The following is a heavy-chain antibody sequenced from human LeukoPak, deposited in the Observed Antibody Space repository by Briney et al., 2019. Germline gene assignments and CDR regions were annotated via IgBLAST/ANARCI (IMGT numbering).Heavy chain of an antibody. CDR1: GYTFTGYY. V-gene: IGHV1-2*02. D-gene: IGHD3-10*01. J-gene: IGHJ4*02. Sequence: ASVKVSCKASGYTFTGYYMHWVRQAPGQGLEWMGWINPNSGGTNYAQKFQGRVTVTRDTSISTAYMELSRLRSDDTAVYYCARNRYGSGSYLEDYWGQGTLVTVSS. CDR2: INPNSGGT. CDR3: ARNRYGSGSYLEDY.